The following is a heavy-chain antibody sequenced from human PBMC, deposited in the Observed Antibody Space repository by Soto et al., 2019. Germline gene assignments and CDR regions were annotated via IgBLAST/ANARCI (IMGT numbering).Heavy chain of an antibody. V-gene: IGHV4-59*01. J-gene: IGHJ1*01. CDR1: GGSISSYY. CDR3: ASGWGGYFQH. D-gene: IGHD6-19*01. Sequence: QVQLQESGPGLVKPSETLSLTCTVSGGSISSYYWSWIRQPPGKGLEWIGYIYYSGSTNYNPSLKSRVTISVDTSKDQFSLKLSSGTAADTAVYYCASGWGGYFQHWGQGTLVTVSS. CDR2: IYYSGST.